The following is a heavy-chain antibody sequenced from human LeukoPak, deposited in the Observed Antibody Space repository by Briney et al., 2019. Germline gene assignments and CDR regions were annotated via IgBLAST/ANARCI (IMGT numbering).Heavy chain of an antibody. CDR3: ASSLWFGSYFDY. V-gene: IGHV3-30*03. J-gene: IGHJ4*02. CDR1: GFTFSNYG. Sequence: GSLRLSYAASGFTFSNYGIHWVRQAPGKGLEWVAVISYDGSNKYYGDSVKGRFTISRDNSKNTLYLQMNSLRAEDTAVYYCASSLWFGSYFDYWGQGTLVTVSS. CDR2: ISYDGSNK. D-gene: IGHD3-10*01.